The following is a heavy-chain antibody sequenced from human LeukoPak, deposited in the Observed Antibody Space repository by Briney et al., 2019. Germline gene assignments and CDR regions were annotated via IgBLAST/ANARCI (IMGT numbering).Heavy chain of an antibody. V-gene: IGHV1-46*01. CDR1: RYTFTSYY. D-gene: IGHD3-22*01. CDR3: ARGFPAMTHYDSSGYYWNY. CDR2: INPSGGST. Sequence: ASLKVSCKASRYTFTSYYMHWVRQAPGQGLEWMGIINPSGGSTSYAQKFQGRVTMTRDTSTSTVYMELSSLRSEDTAVYYCARGFPAMTHYDSSGYYWNYWGQGTLVTVSS. J-gene: IGHJ4*02.